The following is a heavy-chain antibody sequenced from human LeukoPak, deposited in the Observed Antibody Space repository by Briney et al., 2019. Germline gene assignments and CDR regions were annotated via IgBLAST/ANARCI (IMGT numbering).Heavy chain of an antibody. Sequence: GGSLRLSCAASGFTVSSNFMSWVRQAPGKGLEWISGISGSGASTYYADSVKGRFTISRDDSRNTLYLQMNSLRGDDTAVYYCAKDVGKWESLHFFDYWGQGTLVTVSS. D-gene: IGHD1-26*01. CDR2: ISGSGAST. V-gene: IGHV3-23*01. CDR1: GFTVSSNF. CDR3: AKDVGKWESLHFFDY. J-gene: IGHJ4*02.